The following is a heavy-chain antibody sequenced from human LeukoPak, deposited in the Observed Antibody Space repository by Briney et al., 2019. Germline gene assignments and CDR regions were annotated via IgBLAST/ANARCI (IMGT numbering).Heavy chain of an antibody. Sequence: GGSPRLSCAASGFTFSDYYMSWIRQAPGKGLEWVSYISSSGSTIYYADSVKGRFTISRDNAKNSLYLQMNSLRAEDTAVYYCAGRIAVAGLFDYWGQGTLVTVSS. J-gene: IGHJ4*02. CDR2: ISSSGSTI. D-gene: IGHD6-19*01. CDR1: GFTFSDYY. CDR3: AGRIAVAGLFDY. V-gene: IGHV3-11*01.